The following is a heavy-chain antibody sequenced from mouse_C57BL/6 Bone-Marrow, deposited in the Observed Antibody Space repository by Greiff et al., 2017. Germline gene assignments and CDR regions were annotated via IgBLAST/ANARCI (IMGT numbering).Heavy chain of an antibody. Sequence: EVQLQQSGPELVKPGASVKISCKASGYTFTDYYMNWVKQSHGKSLEWIGDINPNNGGTSYNQKFKGKATLTVDKSSSTAYMELRSLTSEDSAVYYCARGNDGYYVFAYWGQGTLVTVSA. J-gene: IGHJ3*01. D-gene: IGHD2-3*01. CDR1: GYTFTDYY. CDR2: INPNNGGT. V-gene: IGHV1-26*01. CDR3: ARGNDGYYVFAY.